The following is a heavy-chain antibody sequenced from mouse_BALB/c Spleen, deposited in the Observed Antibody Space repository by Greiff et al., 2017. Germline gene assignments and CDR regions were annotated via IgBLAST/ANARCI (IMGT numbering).Heavy chain of an antibody. Sequence: VQLQQSGAELVKPGASVKLSCTASGFNIKDTYMPWVKQRPEQGLEWIGRIDPANGNTKYDPKFQGKATITADTSSNTAYLQLSSLTSEDTAVYYCAPYGKGYAMDYWGQGTSVTVSA. V-gene: IGHV14-3*02. CDR1: GFNIKDTY. D-gene: IGHD2-1*01. J-gene: IGHJ4*01. CDR2: IDPANGNT. CDR3: APYGKGYAMDY.